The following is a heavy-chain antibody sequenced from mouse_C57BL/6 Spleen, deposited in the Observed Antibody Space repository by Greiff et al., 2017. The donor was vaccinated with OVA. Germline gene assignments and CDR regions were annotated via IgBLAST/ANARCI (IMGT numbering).Heavy chain of an antibody. D-gene: IGHD2-5*01. CDR2: IWRGGST. CDR1: GFSLTSYG. Sequence: VKLVESGPGLVQPSQSLSITCTVSGFSLTSYGVHWVRQSPGKGLEWLGVIWRGGSTDYNAAFMSRLSITKDNSKSQVFFKMNSLQADDTAIYYCAKKNYSNLYYYAMDYWGQGTSVTVSS. CDR3: AKKNYSNLYYYAMDY. V-gene: IGHV2-5*01. J-gene: IGHJ4*01.